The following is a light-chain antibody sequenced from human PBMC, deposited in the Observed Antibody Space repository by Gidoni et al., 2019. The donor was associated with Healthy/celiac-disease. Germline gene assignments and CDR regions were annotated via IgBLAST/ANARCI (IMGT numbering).Light chain of an antibody. CDR3: QQYNNWPPNT. J-gene: IGKJ2*01. Sequence: EIVMTQSPATLSVSPGERATPSCRASQSVSSNLAWYQQKPGQAPRLLIYGASTRATGIPARFSGSGSGTEFTLTISSLQSEDFAVYYCQQYNNWPPNTFGHGTKLEIK. CDR2: GAS. CDR1: QSVSSN. V-gene: IGKV3-15*01.